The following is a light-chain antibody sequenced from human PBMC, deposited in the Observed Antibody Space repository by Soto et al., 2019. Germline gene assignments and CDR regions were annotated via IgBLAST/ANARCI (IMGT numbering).Light chain of an antibody. CDR2: GAS. CDR3: QQYNNWPPIT. V-gene: IGKV3-15*01. J-gene: IGKJ5*01. CDR1: QSVSSY. Sequence: EKVMTQSPATLSVSTGERATLSCRASQSVSSYLAWYQQKPGQAPRLLIYGASTRATGIPARFSGSGSGTEFTLTISSLQSEDFAVYYCQQYNNWPPITFGQGTRLEIK.